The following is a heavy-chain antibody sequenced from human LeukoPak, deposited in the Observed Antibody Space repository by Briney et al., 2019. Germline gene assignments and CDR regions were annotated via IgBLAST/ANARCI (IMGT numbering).Heavy chain of an antibody. V-gene: IGHV4-39*07. CDR2: IYYSGST. Sequence: PSETLSLTCTVSGGSISSSSYYWGWIRQPPGKGLEWIGSIYYSGSTNYNPSLKSRVTISVDTSKNQFSLKLTSVTAADTAVYYCARVENSGYVYLHYWGQGTLVTVSS. D-gene: IGHD5-12*01. CDR1: GGSISSSSYY. CDR3: ARVENSGYVYLHY. J-gene: IGHJ4*02.